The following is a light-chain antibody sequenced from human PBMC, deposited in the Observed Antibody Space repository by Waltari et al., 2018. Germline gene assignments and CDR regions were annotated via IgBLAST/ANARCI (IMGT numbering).Light chain of an antibody. CDR1: SGYSSTV. V-gene: IGLV4-69*01. J-gene: IGLJ3*02. CDR3: QTGGHGTWV. Sequence: LVLTQSPSASASLGASVQLTCTLSSGYSSTVIAWLQQQPGKGPRYLMKVNSDGSHRKGDDIPDRFSASNSGTECYLTISSLQSEDEADYYCQTGGHGTWVFGGGTKLTVL. CDR2: VNSDGSH.